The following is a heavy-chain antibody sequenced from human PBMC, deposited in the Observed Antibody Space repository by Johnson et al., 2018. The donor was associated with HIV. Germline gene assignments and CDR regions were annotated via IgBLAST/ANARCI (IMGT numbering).Heavy chain of an antibody. J-gene: IGHJ3*02. CDR3: AREPLGMGSDYYRRTAAHAFDI. Sequence: VQLVESGGGLVQPGRSLRLSCAASGFTFDDYAMHWVRQAPGKGLECVSGIRWNSGSIGYAASVKGRFTISRDHAKNSLYLQMNSLGAEDTALYYCAREPLGMGSDYYRRTAAHAFDIWGQGTMVTVSS. D-gene: IGHD3-22*01. V-gene: IGHV3-9*01. CDR2: IRWNSGSI. CDR1: GFTFDDYA.